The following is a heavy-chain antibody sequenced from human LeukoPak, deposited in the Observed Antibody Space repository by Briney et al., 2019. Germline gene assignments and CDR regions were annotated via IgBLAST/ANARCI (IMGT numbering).Heavy chain of an antibody. CDR1: GGSISSYY. Sequence: PSETLSLTCTVSGGSISSYYWSWIRQPPGKGLEWIGYIYYSGSTNYNPSLKSRVTISVDTSKNQFSLKLSSVTAADTAVYYCARKDYGDHRGFDYWGQGTLVPVSS. CDR3: ARKDYGDHRGFDY. CDR2: IYYSGST. J-gene: IGHJ4*02. V-gene: IGHV4-59*12. D-gene: IGHD4-17*01.